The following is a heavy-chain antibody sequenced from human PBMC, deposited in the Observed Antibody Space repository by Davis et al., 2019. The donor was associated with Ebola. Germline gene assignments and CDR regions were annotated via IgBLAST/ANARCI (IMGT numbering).Heavy chain of an antibody. Sequence: AASVKVSCTASGGTFSSYAISWVRQAPGQGLEWMGGIIPIFGTANYAQKFQGRVTITADKSTSTAYMELSSLRSEDTAVYYCARGDDSSGYYYDYYFDYWGQGTLVTVSS. V-gene: IGHV1-69*06. CDR1: GGTFSSYA. CDR3: ARGDDSSGYYYDYYFDY. D-gene: IGHD3-22*01. CDR2: IIPIFGTA. J-gene: IGHJ4*02.